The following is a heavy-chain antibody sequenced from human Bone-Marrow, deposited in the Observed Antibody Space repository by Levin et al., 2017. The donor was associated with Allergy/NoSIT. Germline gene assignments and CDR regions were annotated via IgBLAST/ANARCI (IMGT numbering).Heavy chain of an antibody. CDR3: ARDAPGYCSSTSCYGDYYYYMDV. CDR1: GGTFSSYA. V-gene: IGHV1-69*06. D-gene: IGHD2-2*01. Sequence: KISCKASGGTFSSYAISWVRQAPGQGLEWMGGIIPIFGTANYAQKFQGRVTITADKSTSTAYMELSSLRSEDTAVYYCARDAPGYCSSTSCYGDYYYYMDVWGKGTTVTVSS. J-gene: IGHJ6*03. CDR2: IIPIFGTA.